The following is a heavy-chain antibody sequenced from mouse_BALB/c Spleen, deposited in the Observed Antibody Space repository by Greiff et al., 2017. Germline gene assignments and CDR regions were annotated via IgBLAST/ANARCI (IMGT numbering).Heavy chain of an antibody. Sequence: VHLVESGPGLVAPSQSLSITCTVSGFSLTSYGVHWVRQPPGKGLEWLGVIWAGGSTNYNSALMSRLSISKDNSKSQVFLKMNSLQTDDTAMYYCALYYGSSPFAYWGQGTLVTVSA. CDR2: IWAGGST. D-gene: IGHD1-1*01. CDR1: GFSLTSYG. V-gene: IGHV2-9*02. J-gene: IGHJ3*01. CDR3: ALYYGSSPFAY.